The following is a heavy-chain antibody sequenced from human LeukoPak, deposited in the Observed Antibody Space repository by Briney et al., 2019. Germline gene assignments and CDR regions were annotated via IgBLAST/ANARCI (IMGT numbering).Heavy chain of an antibody. CDR2: IPFDGSDK. CDR3: RDVFDY. J-gene: IGHJ4*02. V-gene: IGHV3-30*02. Sequence: GGSLRLSCAASGFTFSSYGMHWVRQAPGKGLEWVAFIPFDGSDKYYADSVKGRFTISRDNSKNTLYLQMNSLRAEDTAVYYCRDVFDYWGQGALVTVSS. D-gene: IGHD3-16*01. CDR1: GFTFSSYG.